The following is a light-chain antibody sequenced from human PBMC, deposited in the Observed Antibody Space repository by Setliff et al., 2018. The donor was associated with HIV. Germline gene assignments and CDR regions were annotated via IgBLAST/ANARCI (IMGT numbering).Light chain of an antibody. CDR2: EVS. Sequence: QSALTQPASVSGSPGQSITIPCTGTSSDVGRYNLVSWYQQHPGKAPKLIIYEVSKRPSGVSNRFSGFKSGNTASLTMSGLQAEDEADYYCCSYAGNFTYYVFGTGTKVTVL. CDR3: CSYAGNFTYYV. V-gene: IGLV2-23*02. J-gene: IGLJ1*01. CDR1: SSDVGRYNL.